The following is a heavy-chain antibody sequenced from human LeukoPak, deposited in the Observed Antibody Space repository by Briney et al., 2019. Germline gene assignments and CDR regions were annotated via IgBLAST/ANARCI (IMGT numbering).Heavy chain of an antibody. J-gene: IGHJ3*02. D-gene: IGHD2-21*01. V-gene: IGHV6-1*01. CDR1: GDRVSVKSGA. Sequence: SPTPSLPLAISGDRVSVKSGAWEWIRQSPSRGLEWLGRKYYRSKWYNDYAVSVKSRITIDPDTSKNQFSLQLDSVTPEDTAVYYCCHSLSGRTGAFDIWGRGTVVTVSS. CDR3: CHSLSGRTGAFDI. CDR2: KYYRSKWYN.